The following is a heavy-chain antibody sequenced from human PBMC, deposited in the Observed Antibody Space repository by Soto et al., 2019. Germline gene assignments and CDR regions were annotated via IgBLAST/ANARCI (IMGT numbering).Heavy chain of an antibody. V-gene: IGHV4-30-2*01. CDR2: IYHSGRT. J-gene: IGHJ6*02. Sequence: QLQLQESGSGLVKPSQTLSLTCAVSGGSISSGGYSWSWIRQPPGKGLEWIGYIYHSGRTYYNPSLKSRVTISVDRCKNHFSLKLSSVTAADTAVYYCARRRGFPYYYGMDVWGQGTTVTVSS. CDR3: ARRRGFPYYYGMDV. CDR1: GGSISSGGYS. D-gene: IGHD5-12*01.